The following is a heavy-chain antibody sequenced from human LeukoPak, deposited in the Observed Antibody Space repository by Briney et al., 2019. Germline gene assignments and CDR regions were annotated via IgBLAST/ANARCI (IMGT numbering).Heavy chain of an antibody. J-gene: IGHJ4*02. CDR3: AKDGYCSSTNCYPAPY. D-gene: IGHD2-2*01. CDR1: GFTFSSYA. Sequence: GGTLRLSCAASGFTFSSYAMSWVRQAPGKGLEWVSGISGSGGGTYYADSVKGRFAISRDNSKNTLSLQMNSLRAEDTAVYYCAKDGYCSSTNCYPAPYWGQGTLVTVSS. CDR2: ISGSGGGT. V-gene: IGHV3-23*01.